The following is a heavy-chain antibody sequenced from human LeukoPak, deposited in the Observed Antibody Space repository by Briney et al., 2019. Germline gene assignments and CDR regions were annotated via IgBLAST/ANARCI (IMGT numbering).Heavy chain of an antibody. CDR2: IHTGGST. V-gene: IGHV4-61*02. CDR1: GASISSGSYY. Sequence: SETLSLTCTVSGASISSGSYYWSWIRQPAGKGLDWIGRIHTGGSTNYNPSLKSRVTVSMDTSKNQFSLKLTSVTAADTAVYYCARGVYGSASSDYWGQGTLVTVSS. D-gene: IGHD3-10*01. CDR3: ARGVYGSASSDY. J-gene: IGHJ4*02.